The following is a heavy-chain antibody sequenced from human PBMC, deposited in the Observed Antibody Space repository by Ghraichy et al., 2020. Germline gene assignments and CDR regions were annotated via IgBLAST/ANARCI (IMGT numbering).Heavy chain of an antibody. J-gene: IGHJ4*02. CDR2: SGANT. V-gene: IGHV3-23*01. CDR3: TRGVFKPDYYFDY. Sequence: SGANTYYADSVKGRFTISRDTSKTTVYLQLSSLRVEDTAIYYCTRGVFKPDYYFDYWGQVALVSVS.